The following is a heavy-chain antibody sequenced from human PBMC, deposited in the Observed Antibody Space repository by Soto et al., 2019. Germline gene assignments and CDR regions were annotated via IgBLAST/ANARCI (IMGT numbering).Heavy chain of an antibody. CDR1: GFTVSSNY. CDR2: IYSGGST. D-gene: IGHD3-10*01. V-gene: IGHV3-53*04. Sequence: EVQLVESGGGLVQPGGSLRLSCAASGFTVSSNYMSWVRQAPGKGLEWVSVIYSGGSTYYADSVKGRFTISRHNSKNTLYLQMNSLRAEDTAVYYCARARPYYYGSGSYYPAYYMDVWGKGTTFTVSS. J-gene: IGHJ6*03. CDR3: ARARPYYYGSGSYYPAYYMDV.